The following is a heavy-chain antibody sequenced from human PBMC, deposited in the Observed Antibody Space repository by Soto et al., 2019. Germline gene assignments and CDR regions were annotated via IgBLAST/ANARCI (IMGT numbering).Heavy chain of an antibody. CDR1: GGSVSSSSYS. Sequence: PSETLSLTCTVSGGSVSSSSYSWGWIRQSPGKGLEWIGTIYSSENTYYNPSLLSRVTISVDTSKNEFSVRLSSVTAADTAVYYCARVTSGDKVDYWGQGTLVTVSS. CDR3: ARVTSGDKVDY. V-gene: IGHV4-39*01. D-gene: IGHD3-10*01. J-gene: IGHJ4*02. CDR2: IYSSENT.